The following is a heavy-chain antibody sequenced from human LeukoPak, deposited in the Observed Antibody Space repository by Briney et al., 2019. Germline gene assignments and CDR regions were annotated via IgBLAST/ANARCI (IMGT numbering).Heavy chain of an antibody. J-gene: IGHJ6*02. D-gene: IGHD4-17*01. V-gene: IGHV3-30*18. Sequence: GGSLRLSCAASGFTFSSYGMHWVRQAPGKGLEWAAVISYDGSNKYYADSVKGRFTISRDNSKNTLYLQMNSLRAEDTAVYYCAKAHDYGDLVLYYYYGMDVWGQGTTVTVSS. CDR2: ISYDGSNK. CDR1: GFTFSSYG. CDR3: AKAHDYGDLVLYYYYGMDV.